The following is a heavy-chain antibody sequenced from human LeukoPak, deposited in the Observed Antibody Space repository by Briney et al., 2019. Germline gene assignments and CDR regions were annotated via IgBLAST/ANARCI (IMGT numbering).Heavy chain of an antibody. CDR2: INWNSGST. J-gene: IGHJ3*02. CDR3: ARAKDCSSITCPFDI. Sequence: GGSLRLSCAASAFTFHDYDMSWVRHAPGKGLEWVSSINWNSGSTGYADSVKGRFSISRDNGKNSLYLQMNSLRAEDTALYYCARAKDCSSITCPFDIWGQGTMVTVSS. CDR1: AFTFHDYD. V-gene: IGHV3-20*04. D-gene: IGHD2-2*01.